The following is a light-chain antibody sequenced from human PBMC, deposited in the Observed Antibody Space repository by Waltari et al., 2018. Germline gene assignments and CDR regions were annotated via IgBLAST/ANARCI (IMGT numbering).Light chain of an antibody. CDR3: QQYYFTPYT. J-gene: IGKJ2*01. CDR1: QGSSNS. V-gene: IGKV1-NL1*01. Sequence: DIQMTQSTSSLSASVGDRVTITCRASQGSSNSLAWYQQKPGKAPKLLLYGASRLESGVPPRFSGSGSGTDYTLTISSLQPDDFATYDCQQYYFTPYTFGQWTKLDIK. CDR2: GAS.